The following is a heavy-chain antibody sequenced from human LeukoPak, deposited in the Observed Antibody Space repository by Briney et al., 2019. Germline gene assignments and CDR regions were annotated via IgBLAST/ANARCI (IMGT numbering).Heavy chain of an antibody. D-gene: IGHD3-3*02. CDR2: IKQDGSER. CDR1: GFTFSSYW. CDR3: ARIRAANAFDI. V-gene: IGHV3-7*01. J-gene: IGHJ3*02. Sequence: GGSLRLSCAASGFTFSSYWMSWVRQAPGKGLEWVANIKQDGSERYYVDSVKGRFTIPRDNAKNSLYLQMNSLRAEDTAVFYCARIRAANAFDIWGQGTMVTVSS.